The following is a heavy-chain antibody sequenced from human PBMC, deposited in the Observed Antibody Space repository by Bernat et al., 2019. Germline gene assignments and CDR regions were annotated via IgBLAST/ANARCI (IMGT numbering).Heavy chain of an antibody. V-gene: IGHV1-46*01. Sequence: QVQLVQSGAEVKKPGASVKVSCKASGYTFTSYYMHWVRQAPGQGLEWMGIINPSGGSTSYAQKFQGRVTMTRDTSTSTVYMELSSLRSEDTAVYYCASGSIAARPRAYYYYMDVWGKGTTVTVSS. CDR3: ASGSIAARPRAYYYYMDV. CDR2: INPSGGST. J-gene: IGHJ6*03. CDR1: GYTFTSYY. D-gene: IGHD6-6*01.